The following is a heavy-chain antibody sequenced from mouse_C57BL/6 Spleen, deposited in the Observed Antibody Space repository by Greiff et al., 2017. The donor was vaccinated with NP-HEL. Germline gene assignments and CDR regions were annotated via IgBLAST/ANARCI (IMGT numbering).Heavy chain of an antibody. Sequence: VQVVESGAELARPGASVKMSCKASGYTFTSYTMHWVKQRPGQGLEWIGYINPSSGYTKYNQKFKDKATLTADKSSSTAYMQLSSLTSEDSAVYYCARSRDYYGFDYWGHGTTLTVSS. D-gene: IGHD1-1*01. CDR2: INPSSGYT. V-gene: IGHV1-4*01. J-gene: IGHJ2*01. CDR3: ARSRDYYGFDY. CDR1: GYTFTSYT.